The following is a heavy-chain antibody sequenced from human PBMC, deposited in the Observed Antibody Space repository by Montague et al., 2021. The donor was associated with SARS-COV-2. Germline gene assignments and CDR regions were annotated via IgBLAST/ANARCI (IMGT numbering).Heavy chain of an antibody. J-gene: IGHJ6*03. CDR1: GASISSANDD. Sequence: TLSLTCSVSGASISSANDDWTWIRQPAGKGLEWIGHISTSGSSSYNPSLKSRVTIILDTSKQQFSLELTSVTAADTAVYYCARDRRGMAMAGRAYYYYYMDVWGKGTTVTASS. CDR3: ARDRRGMAMAGRAYYYYYMDV. D-gene: IGHD6-19*01. CDR2: ISTSGSS. V-gene: IGHV4-61*09.